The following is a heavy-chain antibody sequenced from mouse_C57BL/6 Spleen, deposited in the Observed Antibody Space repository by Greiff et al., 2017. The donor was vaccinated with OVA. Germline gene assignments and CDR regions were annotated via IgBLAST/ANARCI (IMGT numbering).Heavy chain of an antibody. D-gene: IGHD1-1*01. CDR2: IHPNSGST. Sequence: QVHVKQPGAELVKPGASVKLSCKASGYTFTSYWMHWVKQRPGQGLEWIGMIHPNSGSTNYNEKFKSKATLTVDKSSSTAYMQLSSLTSEDSAVYYCARGYYGSSPYYFDYWGQGTTLTVSS. V-gene: IGHV1-64*01. CDR1: GYTFTSYW. CDR3: ARGYYGSSPYYFDY. J-gene: IGHJ2*01.